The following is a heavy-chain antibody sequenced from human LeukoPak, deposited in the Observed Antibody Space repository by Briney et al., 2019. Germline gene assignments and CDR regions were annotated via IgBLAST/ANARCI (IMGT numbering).Heavy chain of an antibody. CDR3: ARLQYCSGTSCYWFDP. Sequence: NTSGTLSLTCDVSGGSISSGLYSWSWIRQPLGKGLEWIGYIYHTGSTYYNPSLKSRVTISVDTSKNQFSLRLSSVTAADTAVYYCARLQYCSGTSCYWFDPWGQGTLVTVSS. D-gene: IGHD2-2*01. CDR1: GGSISSGLYS. CDR2: IYHTGST. V-gene: IGHV4-30-2*01. J-gene: IGHJ5*02.